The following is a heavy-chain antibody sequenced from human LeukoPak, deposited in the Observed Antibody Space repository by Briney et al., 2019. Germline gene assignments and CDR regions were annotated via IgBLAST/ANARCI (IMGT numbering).Heavy chain of an antibody. CDR3: ARVSGHDDAFDI. J-gene: IGHJ3*02. V-gene: IGHV4-59*01. CDR2: IYYSGST. D-gene: IGHD3-10*01. Sequence: SETLSLTCTVPGGSISSYYWSWIRQPPGKGLEWIGYIYYSGSTNYNPSLKSRVTISVDTSKNQFSLKLSSVTAADTAVYYCARVSGHDDAFDIWGQGTMVTVSS. CDR1: GGSISSYY.